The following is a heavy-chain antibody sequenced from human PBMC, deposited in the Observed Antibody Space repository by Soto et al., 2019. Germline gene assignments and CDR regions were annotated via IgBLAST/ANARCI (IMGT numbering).Heavy chain of an antibody. J-gene: IGHJ5*02. V-gene: IGHV4-34*01. Sequence: QVQLHQWGAGLLKPSETLSLTCAVYGGSFSGSYWSWIRQPPGKGLEWIGEISHGGSTNYRPSLKRRVTISIDMSKNRFSLRLTSVTAADTAVYYCAREFTGGHSGWLRGWLGPWGQGTLVTVSS. D-gene: IGHD6-19*01. CDR2: ISHGGST. CDR3: AREFTGGHSGWLRGWLGP. CDR1: GGSFSGSY.